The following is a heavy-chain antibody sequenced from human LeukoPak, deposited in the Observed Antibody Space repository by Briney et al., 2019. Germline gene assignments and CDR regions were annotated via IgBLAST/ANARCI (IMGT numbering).Heavy chain of an antibody. CDR2: IIPILGIA. D-gene: IGHD6-13*01. V-gene: IGHV1-69*04. J-gene: IGHJ3*02. CDR1: GGTFSSYA. Sequence: GASVKVSCKASGGTFSSYAISWVRQAPGQGLEWMGRIIPILGIANYAQKFQGRVTITADKSTSTAYMELSSLRSEDTAVYYCARPGVAVGSSSWFYDAFDIWGQGTMVTVSS. CDR3: ARPGVAVGSSSWFYDAFDI.